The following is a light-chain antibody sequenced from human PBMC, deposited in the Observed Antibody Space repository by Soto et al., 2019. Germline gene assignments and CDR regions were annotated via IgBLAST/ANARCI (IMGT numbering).Light chain of an antibody. CDR3: SSYTSSSTVV. V-gene: IGLV2-14*01. CDR1: SSDVGGYNY. J-gene: IGLJ2*01. Sequence: QAVVTQPASVSGSPGQSITISCTGTSSDVGGYNYVSWYQQHPGKAPKPMIYEVSNRPSGVSNRFSGSKSGNTASLTISGLQAEDEADYYCSSYTSSSTVVFGGGTKLTVL. CDR2: EVS.